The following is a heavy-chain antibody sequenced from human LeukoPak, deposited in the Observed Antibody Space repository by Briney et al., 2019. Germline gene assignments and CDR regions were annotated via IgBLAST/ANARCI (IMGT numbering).Heavy chain of an antibody. V-gene: IGHV4-34*01. CDR2: INHSGST. J-gene: IGHJ5*02. CDR3: AKGLRVVVANWFDP. Sequence: SETLSLTCAVYGGSFSGYYWSWIRQPPGKGLEWIGEINHSGSTNYNPSLKSRVTISVDTSKNQFSLKLSSVTAADTAVYYCAKGLRVVVANWFDPWGQGTLVTVSS. CDR1: GGSFSGYY. D-gene: IGHD2-15*01.